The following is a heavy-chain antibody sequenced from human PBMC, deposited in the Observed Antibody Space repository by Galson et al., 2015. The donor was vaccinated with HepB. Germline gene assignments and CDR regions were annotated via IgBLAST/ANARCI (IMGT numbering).Heavy chain of an antibody. V-gene: IGHV3-73*01. CDR1: GFTFSGSA. D-gene: IGHD6-13*01. CDR2: IGSKANSYAT. Sequence: SLRLSCAASGFTFSGSAIHWVHQASGRGLEWIGRIGSKANSYATTYVASVRGRFIISRDDSKNTAFLQLNSLKTDDTAVYYCTRMGDLSGYSSLWGQGTLVTVSS. CDR3: TRMGDLSGYSSL. J-gene: IGHJ4*02.